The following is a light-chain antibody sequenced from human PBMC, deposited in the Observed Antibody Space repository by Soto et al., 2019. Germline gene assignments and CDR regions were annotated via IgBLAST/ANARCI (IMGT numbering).Light chain of an antibody. CDR2: EVS. CDR3: SSHISTSTPHVK. J-gene: IGLJ2*01. V-gene: IGLV2-14*01. CDR1: NSDVGGYNY. Sequence: QSALTQPASVSGSPGQSITISRTGTNSDVGGYNYVSWYQQHPGKAPKLVIYEVSNRPSGVSNRFSGSKSGNTASLTISGLQAEDEADYYCSSHISTSTPHVKFGGGTQLTVL.